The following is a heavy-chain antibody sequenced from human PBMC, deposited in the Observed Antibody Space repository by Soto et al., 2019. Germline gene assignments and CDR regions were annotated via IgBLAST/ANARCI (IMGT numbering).Heavy chain of an antibody. J-gene: IGHJ6*02. V-gene: IGHV1-18*01. CDR1: GYTFTSYG. CDR2: ISAYNGNT. D-gene: IGHD5-18*01. CDR3: AREGYIDGSSSYYYYYGMDV. Sequence: QVQLVQSGAEVKKPGASVKVSCKASGYTFTSYGISWVRQAPGQGLEWMGWISAYNGNTNYAQKLQGRVTMTTDTSTSTAYMRRRSMRSDDTAVYYCAREGYIDGSSSYYYYYGMDVWGQGTTVTVSS.